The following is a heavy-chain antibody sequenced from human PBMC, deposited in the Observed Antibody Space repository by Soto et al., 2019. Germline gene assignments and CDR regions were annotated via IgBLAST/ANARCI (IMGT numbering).Heavy chain of an antibody. CDR3: ARSGGSGYSSSWYVAS. V-gene: IGHV4-59*08. J-gene: IGHJ4*02. CDR2: IYYSGST. CDR1: GGSISSYY. D-gene: IGHD6-13*01. Sequence: TLSLTCTVSGGSISSYYWSWIRQPPGKGLEWIGYIYYSGSTNYNPSLKSRVTISVDTSKNQFSLKLSSVTAADTAVYYCARSGGSGYSSSWYVASWGEGTLVTVPS.